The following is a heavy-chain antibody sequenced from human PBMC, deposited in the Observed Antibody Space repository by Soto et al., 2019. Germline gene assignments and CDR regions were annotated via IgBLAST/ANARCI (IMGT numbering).Heavy chain of an antibody. CDR2: IWYDGSNK. V-gene: IGHV3-33*01. Sequence: GGSLRLSCAASGFTFSSYGMHWVRQAPGKGLEWVAVIWYDGSNKYYADSVKGRFTISIDNSKNTLYLQMNSLRAEDTAVYYCARDHSPDYFDYWGQGTPVTVSS. D-gene: IGHD5-18*01. CDR3: ARDHSPDYFDY. J-gene: IGHJ4*02. CDR1: GFTFSSYG.